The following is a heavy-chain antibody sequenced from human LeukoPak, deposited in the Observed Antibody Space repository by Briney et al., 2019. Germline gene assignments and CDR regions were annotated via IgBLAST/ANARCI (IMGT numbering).Heavy chain of an antibody. J-gene: IGHJ6*03. CDR2: ISSSSSTI. CDR3: ARFAAGGSYYYYMDV. CDR1: GFTFSSYS. V-gene: IGHV3-48*01. Sequence: DPGGSLRLSCAASGFTFSSYSMNWVRQAPGKGLEWVSYISSSSSTIYYADSVKGRFTISRDNAKNSLYLQMNSLRADDTAVYYCARFAAGGSYYYYMDVWGKGTTVTVSS. D-gene: IGHD6-25*01.